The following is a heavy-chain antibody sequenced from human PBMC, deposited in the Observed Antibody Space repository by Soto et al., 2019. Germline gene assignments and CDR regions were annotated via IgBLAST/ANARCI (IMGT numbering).Heavy chain of an antibody. Sequence: QVQLVESGGGVVQPGRSLRLSCAASGFTFSSYAMYWVRQAPGKGLEWVAVISYDGTTKFYADSVKGRFTISRDNSKNTLYLELNSLRAEDTGVFYWAKGGGHCSGGSCCPDYWGQGTLVTVSS. V-gene: IGHV3-30*18. CDR2: ISYDGTTK. D-gene: IGHD2-15*01. CDR3: AKGGGHCSGGSCCPDY. J-gene: IGHJ4*02. CDR1: GFTFSSYA.